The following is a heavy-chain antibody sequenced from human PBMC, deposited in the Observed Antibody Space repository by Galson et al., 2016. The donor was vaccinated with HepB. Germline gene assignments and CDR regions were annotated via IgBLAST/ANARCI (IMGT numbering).Heavy chain of an antibody. V-gene: IGHV1-18*01. J-gene: IGHJ4*02. CDR2: VGAYSGNT. Sequence: SVKVSCKASGYTFTSYAISWVRQAPGQGLEWVGWVGAYSGNTNYAQKVQDRVTMTTDTSTSTAYMELRSLRSDDTAVYYCAREVWRNYYGSGSYYEIDYWGQGTLVTVSS. CDR1: GYTFTSYA. CDR3: AREVWRNYYGSGSYYEIDY. D-gene: IGHD3-10*01.